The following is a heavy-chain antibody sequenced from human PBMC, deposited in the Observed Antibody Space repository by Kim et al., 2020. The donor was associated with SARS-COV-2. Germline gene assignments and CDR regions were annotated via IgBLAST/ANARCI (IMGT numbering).Heavy chain of an antibody. J-gene: IGHJ4*02. Sequence: SETLSLTCTVSGDSISSGDPYWSWIRQTPGKGLEWIGYIYYTGITYYNPSLESRVAISIDTSKNHFSLELTAVTPADTAVYYCAIADGVGGSSEGYFDCWGQGTLVTVSS. V-gene: IGHV4-30-4*01. CDR2: IYYTGIT. CDR3: AIADGVGGSSEGYFDC. CDR1: GDSISSGDPY. D-gene: IGHD3-16*01.